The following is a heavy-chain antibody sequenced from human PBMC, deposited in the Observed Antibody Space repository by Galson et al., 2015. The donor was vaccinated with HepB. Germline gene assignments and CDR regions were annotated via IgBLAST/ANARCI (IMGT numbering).Heavy chain of an antibody. V-gene: IGHV3-7*03. CDR2: INQDGSLR. J-gene: IGHJ6*03. Sequence: SLRLSCAASGFTISTYWMSWVRQAPGKGLQWVANINQDGSLRNYVDSVKGRFTISRDNAKNSLYLQVNSLRVEDTALYYCATGVGFGYGSTPDYKDVWGKGTTVTVSS. D-gene: IGHD2-2*01. CDR3: ATGVGFGYGSTPDYKDV. CDR1: GFTISTYW.